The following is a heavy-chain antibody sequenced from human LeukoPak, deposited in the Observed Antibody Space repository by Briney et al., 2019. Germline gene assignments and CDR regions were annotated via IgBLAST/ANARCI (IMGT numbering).Heavy chain of an antibody. J-gene: IGHJ4*02. Sequence: GGSLRLSCAASGFTFSSYEMNWVRQAPGKGLEWVLYISSSGSTIYYADSVKGRFTISRDNAKNSLYLQMNSLRAEDTAVYYCARDRGGDCYLDYWGQGTLVTVSS. V-gene: IGHV3-48*03. D-gene: IGHD2-21*02. CDR1: GFTFSSYE. CDR2: ISSSGSTI. CDR3: ARDRGGDCYLDY.